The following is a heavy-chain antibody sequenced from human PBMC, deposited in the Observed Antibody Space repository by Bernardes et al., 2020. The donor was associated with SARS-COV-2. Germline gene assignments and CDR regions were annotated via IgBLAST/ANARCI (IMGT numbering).Heavy chain of an antibody. J-gene: IGHJ6*02. CDR1: GFTFSSYW. Sequence: GGSLRLSCAASGFTFSSYWMHWVRQAPGKGLVWVSRVNSDGSSTHYADSVKGRFTISSDNAKNTLYLQMNSLRAEDTAVYYCARGQVVVAAKNGMVVWGQGTTVTVSS. CDR3: ARGQVVVAAKNGMVV. V-gene: IGHV3-74*01. CDR2: VNSDGSST. D-gene: IGHD2-15*01.